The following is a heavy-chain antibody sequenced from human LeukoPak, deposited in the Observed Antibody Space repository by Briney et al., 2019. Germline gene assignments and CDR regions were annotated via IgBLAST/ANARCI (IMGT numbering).Heavy chain of an antibody. CDR2: NSAYNGNT. CDR3: ARGGVGGAMDGYNWLYP. V-gene: IGHV1-18*01. D-gene: IGHD3-16*01. Sequence: ASVKVSSKASGYTFTSYGISWVRQAPGQGREWMGWNSAYNGNTNYAQKLQGRVTMNTATSTSTAYMELRSLRSDDTAVYYCARGGVGGAMDGYNWLYPWGQGTLVTVSS. CDR1: GYTFTSYG. J-gene: IGHJ5*02.